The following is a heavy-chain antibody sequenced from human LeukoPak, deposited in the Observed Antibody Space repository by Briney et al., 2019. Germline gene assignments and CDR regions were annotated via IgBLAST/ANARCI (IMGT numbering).Heavy chain of an antibody. J-gene: IGHJ4*02. D-gene: IGHD1-26*01. Sequence: PGGSLRLSCAASGFTFSSYAMSWVRQAPGKGLEWVLAISGSGGSTYYADSVKGRFTISRDNSKNTLYLQMNSLRAEDTAVYYRAKDPSGSYYTVFGYWGQGTLVTVSS. V-gene: IGHV3-23*01. CDR3: AKDPSGSYYTVFGY. CDR2: ISGSGGST. CDR1: GFTFSSYA.